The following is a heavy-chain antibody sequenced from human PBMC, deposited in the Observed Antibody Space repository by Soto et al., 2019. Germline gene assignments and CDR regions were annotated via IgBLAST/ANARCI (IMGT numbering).Heavy chain of an antibody. J-gene: IGHJ6*02. V-gene: IGHV3-15*01. CDR1: GFTFRNAW. Sequence: EVELVESGGGLVKPGGPLTLSCEGSGFTFRNAWMSWVRQAPGKGLEWVGRIKSKSDGETTDYAVPVKGRFTSSRDDSKKTFYVGMLSLKREDTAVYYCPTDRILWIGEYTFAMDVWGQGTTVTVSS. CDR3: PTDRILWIGEYTFAMDV. CDR2: IKSKSDGETT. D-gene: IGHD3-10*01.